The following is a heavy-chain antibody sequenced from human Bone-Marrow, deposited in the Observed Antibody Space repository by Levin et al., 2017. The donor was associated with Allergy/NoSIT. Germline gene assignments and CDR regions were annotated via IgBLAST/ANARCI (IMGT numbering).Heavy chain of an antibody. J-gene: IGHJ4*02. CDR2: IYTTGNT. V-gene: IGHV4-61*02. CDR3: ASHDYGDYVVH. Sequence: SETLSLTCTVSGASISSGVYYWSWVRQPAGKGLEWIGRIYTTGNTDYNPSFTSRVTMSVDTSKNQFSLRVTSLAATDTAVYYCASHDYGDYVVHWGQGTLVTVSS. D-gene: IGHD4-17*01. CDR1: GASISSGVYY.